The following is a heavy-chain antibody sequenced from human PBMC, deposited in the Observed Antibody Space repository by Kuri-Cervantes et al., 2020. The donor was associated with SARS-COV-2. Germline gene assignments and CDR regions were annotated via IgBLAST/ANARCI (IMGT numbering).Heavy chain of an antibody. CDR2: INHSGST. V-gene: IGHV4-34*01. CDR1: GGSFSGYY. Sequence: GSLRLSCAVYGGSFSGYYCSWIRQPPGQGLEWIGEINHSGSTNYNPSLKRRDTISVETSKNQFSLELRSVTAADTAGYYCAGGRSFVGNWGQGTLVTVSS. CDR3: AGGRSFVGN. J-gene: IGHJ4*02. D-gene: IGHD3-16*01.